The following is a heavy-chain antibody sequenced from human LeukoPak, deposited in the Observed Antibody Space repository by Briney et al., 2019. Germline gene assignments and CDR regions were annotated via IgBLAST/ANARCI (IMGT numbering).Heavy chain of an antibody. CDR2: INAGNGNT. Sequence: ASVKVSCKASGYTFTSYAMHWVRQAPGQRLEWMGWINAGNGNTKYSQKFQGRVTITRDTSASTAYMELSSLRSEDTAVHYCARDSVAARPGVLYYWGQGTLVTVSS. CDR3: ARDSVAARPGVLYY. J-gene: IGHJ4*02. D-gene: IGHD6-6*01. V-gene: IGHV1-3*01. CDR1: GYTFTSYA.